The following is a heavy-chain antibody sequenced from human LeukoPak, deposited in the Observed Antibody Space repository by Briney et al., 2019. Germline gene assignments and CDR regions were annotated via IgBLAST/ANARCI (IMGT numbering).Heavy chain of an antibody. J-gene: IGHJ4*02. CDR3: ARDNDYVWGSYRYPGY. CDR2: ISVYNDNK. CDR1: GYIFTSYG. D-gene: IGHD3-16*02. V-gene: IGHV1-18*01. Sequence: GATVKVCCKASGYIFTSYGISWVRQAPGQGLEWMGWISVYNDNKNYAQKFQGRVTMTTDPSTSTAHMELRSLRSDDTAVYYCARDNDYVWGSYRYPGYWGQGTLVTVPS.